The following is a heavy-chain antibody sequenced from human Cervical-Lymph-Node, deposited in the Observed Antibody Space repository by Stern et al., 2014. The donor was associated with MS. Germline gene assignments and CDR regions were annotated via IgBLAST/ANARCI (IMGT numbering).Heavy chain of an antibody. D-gene: IGHD3-10*01. CDR1: GGSISSGGYY. CDR3: ARNVYGSGSSQPYNWFDP. J-gene: IGHJ5*02. CDR2: IYYSGST. V-gene: IGHV4-31*03. Sequence: QLQLQESGPGLVKPSQTLSLTCTVSGGSISSGGYYWSWIRQHPGKGLEWIGYIYYSGSTYYNPSLKSRVTISVDTSKNQFSLKLSSVTAADTAVYYCARNVYGSGSSQPYNWFDPWGQGTLVTVSS.